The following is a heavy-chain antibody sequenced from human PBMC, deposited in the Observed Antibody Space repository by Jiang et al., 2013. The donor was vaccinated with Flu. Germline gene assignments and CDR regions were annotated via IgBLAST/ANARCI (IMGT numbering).Heavy chain of an antibody. Sequence: GPGLVKPSETLSLTCTVSGGSISSYYWSWIRQPPGKGLEWIGYIYYSGSTNYNPSLKSRVTISVDTSKNQFSLKLSSVTAADTAVYYCARSPADNPLTYTYYFDYWGQGTLVTVSS. CDR3: ARSPADNPLTYTYYFDY. V-gene: IGHV4-59*08. CDR2: IYYSGST. D-gene: IGHD1-14*01. CDR1: GGSISSYY. J-gene: IGHJ4*02.